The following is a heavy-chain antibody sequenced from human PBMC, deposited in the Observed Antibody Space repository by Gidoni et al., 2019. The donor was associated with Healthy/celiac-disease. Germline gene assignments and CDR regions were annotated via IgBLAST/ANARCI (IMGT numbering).Heavy chain of an antibody. D-gene: IGHD3-3*01. V-gene: IGHV3-30*18. J-gene: IGHJ6*02. CDR1: GFTFSSYG. Sequence: QVQLVESGGGVVQPGRSLRLSWAASGFTFSSYGMHWVRQAPGKGLEWVAVISYDGSNKYYADSVKGQFTISRDNSKNTLYLQMNSLRAEDTAVYYCAKGSEGLGMDVWGQGTTVTVSS. CDR3: AKGSEGLGMDV. CDR2: ISYDGSNK.